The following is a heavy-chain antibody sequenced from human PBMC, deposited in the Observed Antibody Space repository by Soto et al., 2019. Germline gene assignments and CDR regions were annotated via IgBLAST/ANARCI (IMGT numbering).Heavy chain of an antibody. V-gene: IGHV3-23*01. J-gene: IGHJ3*02. D-gene: IGHD3-3*01. CDR2: ISGSGGST. CDR1: GFTFSSYA. CDR3: EKDRRRFLAWSHAFDI. Sequence: GGSLRLSCAASGFTFSSYAMSWVRQAPGKGLEWVSAISGSGGSTYYADSVKGRFTISRDNSKNTLYLQMNSLRAEDTAVYYCEKDRRRFLAWSHAFDIWGQGTMVTVSS.